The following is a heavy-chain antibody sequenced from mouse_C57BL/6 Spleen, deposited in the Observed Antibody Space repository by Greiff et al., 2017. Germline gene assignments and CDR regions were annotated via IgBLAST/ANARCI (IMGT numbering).Heavy chain of an antibody. Sequence: QVQLQQPGAELVRPGSSVKLSCKASGYTFTSYWMAWVKQRPGQGLEWIGNIYPSDSETHYNQKFKDKATLTVDKSSSTAYMQLSSLTSEDSAVYYWARRGGNYGDYRGQCTTLTVSS. CDR3: ARRGGNYGDY. CDR2: IYPSDSET. J-gene: IGHJ2*01. CDR1: GYTFTSYW. V-gene: IGHV1-61*01.